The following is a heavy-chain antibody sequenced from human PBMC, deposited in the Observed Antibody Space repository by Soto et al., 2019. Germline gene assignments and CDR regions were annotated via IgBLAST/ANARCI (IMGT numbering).Heavy chain of an antibody. V-gene: IGHV5-10-1*01. Sequence: PVESLRLACQGSGYLYSNYWIACWRESPGRGLEWMGRIDPGDSYINYGPSFQGHVIISADKSSGTAYLQWSSLKASDTAIYYCARHEDQWRVHGMDVWGQGTTVTVSS. CDR2: IDPGDSYI. CDR3: ARHEDQWRVHGMDV. CDR1: GYLYSNYW. D-gene: IGHD6-19*01. J-gene: IGHJ6*02.